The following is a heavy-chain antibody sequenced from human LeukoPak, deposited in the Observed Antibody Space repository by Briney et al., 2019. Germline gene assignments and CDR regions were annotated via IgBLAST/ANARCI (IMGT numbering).Heavy chain of an antibody. V-gene: IGHV3-23*01. J-gene: IGHJ4*01. CDR3: AGGYSDYDFFDS. D-gene: IGHD5-12*01. Sequence: GGSLRLSCTTSGLTFSNCVMTWVRQSPGKGLEWVSSISPSGGSTFYADSVKGRFTISRDNSKNTLYLQMSSLGAEDTAAYYCAGGYSDYDFFDSWGQEPWSPSPQ. CDR1: GLTFSNCV. CDR2: ISPSGGST.